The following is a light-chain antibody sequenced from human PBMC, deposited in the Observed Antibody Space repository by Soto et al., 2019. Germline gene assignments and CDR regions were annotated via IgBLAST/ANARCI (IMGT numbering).Light chain of an antibody. V-gene: IGLV2-14*01. CDR3: TSYSRYRVLV. J-gene: IGLJ3*02. Sequence: SVLTQPASVSGSLGQSITISYTGTSIDIGGYKYVSWYQQHPGKAPKLIIFEVSNRPSGVSDRFSGSNSGNTASLTISGLQAEDEADYYCTSYSRYRVLVXGGGTKVTVL. CDR2: EVS. CDR1: SIDIGGYKY.